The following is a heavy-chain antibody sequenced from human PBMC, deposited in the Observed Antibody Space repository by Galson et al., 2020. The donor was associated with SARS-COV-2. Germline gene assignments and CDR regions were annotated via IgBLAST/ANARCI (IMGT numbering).Heavy chain of an antibody. D-gene: IGHD3-16*01. CDR2: IYHSGST. V-gene: IGHV4-38-2*01. J-gene: IGHJ6*03. CDR1: GYSISSGYY. CDR3: ARTEGDPPYYMDV. Sequence: SETLSLTCAVSGYSISSGYYWGWIRQPPGKGLEWIGSIYHSGSTYYNPSLKSRVTISVDTSKNQFSRKLSSGTAADTAVYYCARTEGDPPYYMDVWGKGTTVTISS.